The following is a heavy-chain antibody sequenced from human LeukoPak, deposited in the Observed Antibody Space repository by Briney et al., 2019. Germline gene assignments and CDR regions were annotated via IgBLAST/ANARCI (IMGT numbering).Heavy chain of an antibody. CDR2: IYSDGNT. J-gene: IGHJ4*02. D-gene: IGHD6-25*01. CDR1: GFTVRSNY. Sequence: PGGSLRLSCAASGFTVRSNYMSWVRHPPGKGREWVSVIYSDGNTYYADSVKGRFTISRDNSKNTVYLQMNSLRVEDTAVYYCATPSGGYWGQGTLVTVSS. CDR3: ATPSGGY. V-gene: IGHV3-66*04.